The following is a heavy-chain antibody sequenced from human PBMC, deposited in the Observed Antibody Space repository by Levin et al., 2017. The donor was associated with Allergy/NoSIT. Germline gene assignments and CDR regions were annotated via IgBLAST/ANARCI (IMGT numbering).Heavy chain of an antibody. CDR1: GFTFEQHA. CDR3: VKDIKPGGADV. J-gene: IGHJ6*02. V-gene: IGHV3-9*01. Sequence: PPGGSLRLSCVSSGFTFEQHAMHWVRQVPGKGLEWVSGIYWDGNGKDYADSVKGRFAISGDNAKNSLYLVMNSLTTEDTAVYYCVKDIKPGGADVWGQGTTVTVSS. D-gene: IGHD1-26*01. CDR2: IYWDGNGK.